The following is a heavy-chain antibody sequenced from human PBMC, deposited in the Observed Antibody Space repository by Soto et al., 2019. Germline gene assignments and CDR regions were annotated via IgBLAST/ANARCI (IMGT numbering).Heavy chain of an antibody. CDR1: GFSFNNYT. V-gene: IGHV3-23*01. CDR3: AKELRHDYNLAYFDN. Sequence: XGSLRLSCAASGFSFNNYTVSWVRQAPGKGLEWVSVITGRGDSTYYADSVKGRFTISRDNSRNTLYLQMNSLRAEDTAVYYCAKELRHDYNLAYFDNWGQGTLVTVSS. D-gene: IGHD4-4*01. CDR2: ITGRGDST. J-gene: IGHJ4*02.